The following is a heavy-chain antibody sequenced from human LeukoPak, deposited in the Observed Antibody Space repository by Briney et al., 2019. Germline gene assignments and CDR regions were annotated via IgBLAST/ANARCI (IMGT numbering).Heavy chain of an antibody. D-gene: IGHD1-26*01. CDR3: AREGSGSLDY. V-gene: IGHV3-48*01. Sequence: TGGSLRLSCAASGFTFSSCSMNWVRQAPGKGLEWVSYISSSSTIYYADSVKGRFTISRDNSKNTLYLQMNSLRVEDTAVYYCAREGSGSLDYWGQGTLVTVSS. CDR2: ISSSSTI. J-gene: IGHJ4*02. CDR1: GFTFSSCS.